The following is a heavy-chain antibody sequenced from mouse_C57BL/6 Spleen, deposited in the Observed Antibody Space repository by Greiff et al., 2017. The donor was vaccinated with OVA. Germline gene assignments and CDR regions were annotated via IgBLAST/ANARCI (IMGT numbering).Heavy chain of an antibody. D-gene: IGHD2-4*01. CDR2: IHPSDSDT. CDR1: GYTFTSYW. V-gene: IGHV1-74*01. Sequence: VQLQQPGAELVKPGASVKVSCKASGYTFTSYWMHWVKQRPGQGLEWIGRIHPSDSDTNYNQKFKGKATLTVDKSSSTAYMQLSSLTSEDSAVYYCATEGSDYDEGDYYAMDYWGQGTSVTVSS. CDR3: ATEGSDYDEGDYYAMDY. J-gene: IGHJ4*01.